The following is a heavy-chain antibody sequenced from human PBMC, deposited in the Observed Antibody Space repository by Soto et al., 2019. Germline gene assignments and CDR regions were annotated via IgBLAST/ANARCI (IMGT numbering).Heavy chain of an antibody. CDR3: AKAFYNGNSDFGY. D-gene: IGHD3-10*01. CDR2: INPDGGAK. Sequence: EVHLVESGGGLVQPGGSLRLSCAASGFTFSNYWMTWVRQAPGKGLEWVANINPDGGAKYYVDSVKGRFTLSRDNAKNSLSLQMSSLRAEDTAVYYCAKAFYNGNSDFGYWGQGTLVTVSS. V-gene: IGHV3-7*05. J-gene: IGHJ4*02. CDR1: GFTFSNYW.